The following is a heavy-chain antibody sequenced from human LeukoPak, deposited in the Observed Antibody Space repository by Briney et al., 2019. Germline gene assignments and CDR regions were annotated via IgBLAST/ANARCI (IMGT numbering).Heavy chain of an antibody. D-gene: IGHD3-22*01. CDR3: ARTYYYESSGWKPDY. J-gene: IGHJ4*02. Sequence: PGGSLRLSCTASGFTFGDYAVTWVRQAPGKGLEWTAFIRTKAHGGTTEYAASVKGRFTISRDASETIAYLQMNSLKTADTAMSSCARTYYYESSGWKPDYWGQGTLVTVSS. CDR1: GFTFGDYA. CDR2: IRTKAHGGTT. V-gene: IGHV3-49*04.